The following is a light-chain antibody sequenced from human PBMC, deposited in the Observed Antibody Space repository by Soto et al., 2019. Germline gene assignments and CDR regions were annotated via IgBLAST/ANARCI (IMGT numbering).Light chain of an antibody. V-gene: IGKV3-15*01. J-gene: IGKJ5*01. CDR1: QSVRNN. Sequence: EIMMTQSPATLSVSPGERATLSCRASQSVRNNLAWYQQKPGQAPRLLNYYASTRATGIPARFSGSGSGTEFTLTISSLQSEDFALYYCQQYNNWPPITFGQGTRLEIK. CDR2: YAS. CDR3: QQYNNWPPIT.